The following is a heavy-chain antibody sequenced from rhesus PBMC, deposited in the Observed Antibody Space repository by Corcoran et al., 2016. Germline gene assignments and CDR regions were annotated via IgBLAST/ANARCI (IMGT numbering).Heavy chain of an antibody. CDR2: INGKSGRT. J-gene: IGHJ4*01. CDR1: GGSFSSYW. CDR3: ARVWFP. Sequence: QVQLQESGPGLVKPSETLSLTCAVSGGSFSSYWWSWIRQPPGKGLEWIGEINGKSGRTNYNPSLKSRGTSAKDASKNQFSLKLSSVTAADTAVYYCARVWFPWGQGVLVTVAS. V-gene: IGHV4-80*01. D-gene: IGHD2-21*01.